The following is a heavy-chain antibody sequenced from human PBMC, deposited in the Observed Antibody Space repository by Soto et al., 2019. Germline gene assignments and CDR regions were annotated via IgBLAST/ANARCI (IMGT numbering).Heavy chain of an antibody. J-gene: IGHJ4*02. CDR2: IWSDGNNR. Sequence: QVQLVESGGGVVQPGRSLRLSCAASGFMFSNHGMHWVRQAPGKGLGWVAVIWSDGNNRYYADSVKGRFTISRDNYKNTVYLQMNSLRAEDTAVYYCVRGDNWNDEASDYWGQGTLVTVS. CDR3: VRGDNWNDEASDY. V-gene: IGHV3-33*01. D-gene: IGHD1-1*01. CDR1: GFMFSNHG.